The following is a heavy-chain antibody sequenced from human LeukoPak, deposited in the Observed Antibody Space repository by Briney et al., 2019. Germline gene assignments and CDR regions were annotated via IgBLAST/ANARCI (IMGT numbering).Heavy chain of an antibody. CDR1: GYTFIDYY. J-gene: IGHJ4*02. CDR3: ARVGYYESSGYYEY. Sequence: ASVKVSCKASGYTFIDYYIHWVRQAPGQGLEWMGRINPSSGGTNYAQKFQGRVTMTRDTSISTAYMELSRLRSDDTAVYYCARVGYYESSGYYEYWGQGTLVTVSS. V-gene: IGHV1-2*06. CDR2: INPSSGGT. D-gene: IGHD3-22*01.